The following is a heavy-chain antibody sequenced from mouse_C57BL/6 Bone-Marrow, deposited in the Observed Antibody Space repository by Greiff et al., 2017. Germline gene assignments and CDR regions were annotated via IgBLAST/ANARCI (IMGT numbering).Heavy chain of an antibody. CDR1: GFNFKDDY. CDR2: IDPENGDT. D-gene: IGHD1-1*01. J-gene: IGHJ3*01. CDR3: TTRYYGSSPFAY. V-gene: IGHV14-4*01. Sequence: VQLQQSGAELVRPGASVKLSCTASGFNFKDDYMHWVKQRPEQGLEWIGWIDPENGDTEYASKFQGKATITADTSSNTAYLQLSSLTSEDPAVYYCTTRYYGSSPFAYWGQGTLVTVSA.